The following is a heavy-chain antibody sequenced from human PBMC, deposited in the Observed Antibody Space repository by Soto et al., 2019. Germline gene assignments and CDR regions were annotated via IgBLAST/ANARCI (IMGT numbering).Heavy chain of an antibody. J-gene: IGHJ4*02. D-gene: IGHD3-10*01. CDR1: GYTFTSYD. Sequence: QVQLVQSGAEVKKPGASVKVSCKASGYTFTSYDINWVRQATGQGLERMGWMNPNRCNTGYAQKFQGRVTMTRNTSRSTAYMELSSLRAEDKDGYDGAKDVPVRGHDNWGQGTLVTVSS. CDR3: AKDVPVRGHDN. V-gene: IGHV1-8*01. CDR2: MNPNRCNT.